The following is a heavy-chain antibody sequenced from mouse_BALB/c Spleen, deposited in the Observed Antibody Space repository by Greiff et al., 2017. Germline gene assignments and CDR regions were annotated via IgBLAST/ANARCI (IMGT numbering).Heavy chain of an antibody. CDR3: AMYDVGFDY. Sequence: QVQLKQSGAELVRPGTSVKISCKASGYTFTNYWLGWVKQRPGHGLEWIGDIYPGGGYTNYNEKFKGKATLTADTSSSTAYMQLSSLTSEDSAVYFCAMYDVGFDYWGQGTTLTVSS. D-gene: IGHD2-14*01. CDR2: IYPGGGYT. V-gene: IGHV1-63*02. J-gene: IGHJ2*01. CDR1: GYTFTNYW.